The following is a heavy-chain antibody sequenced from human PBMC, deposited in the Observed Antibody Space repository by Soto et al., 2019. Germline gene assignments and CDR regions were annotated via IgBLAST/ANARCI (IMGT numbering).Heavy chain of an antibody. V-gene: IGHV4-39*01. CDR1: GGSISSSSYY. Sequence: QLQLQESGPGLVKPSETLSLTCTVSGGSISSSSYYWGWIRQPPGKGLEWIGSIYYSGSTYYNPSLKSRVTISVDTSKNQFSLKLSSVTAADTAVYYCAISAAAGTHDYWGQGTLVTVSS. D-gene: IGHD6-13*01. CDR2: IYYSGST. J-gene: IGHJ4*02. CDR3: AISAAAGTHDY.